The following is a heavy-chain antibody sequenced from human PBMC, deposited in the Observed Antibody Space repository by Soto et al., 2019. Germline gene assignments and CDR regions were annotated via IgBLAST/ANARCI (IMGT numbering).Heavy chain of an antibody. CDR1: GYTFTSYG. CDR3: ARDDIVVVVAAGDWYDP. J-gene: IGHJ5*02. Sequence: GASVKVSCKASGYTFTSYGISWVRQAPGQGLEWMGWISAYNGNTNYAQKLQGRVTMTTDTSTSTAYMELRSLRSDDTAVYYCARDDIVVVVAAGDWYDPWGQGTLVTVSS. CDR2: ISAYNGNT. D-gene: IGHD2-15*01. V-gene: IGHV1-18*01.